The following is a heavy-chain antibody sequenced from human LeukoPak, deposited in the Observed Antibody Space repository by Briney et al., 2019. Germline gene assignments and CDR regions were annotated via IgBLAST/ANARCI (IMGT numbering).Heavy chain of an antibody. Sequence: PSETLSLTCTVSGGSISSSSYYWGWIRQPPGKGLEWIGYIYYSGSTNYNPSLKSRVTISVDTSKNQFSLKLSSVTAADTAVYYCARDGGLGSQTGAFDIWGQGTMVTVSS. J-gene: IGHJ3*02. D-gene: IGHD1-26*01. CDR2: IYYSGST. CDR1: GGSISSSSYY. V-gene: IGHV4-61*01. CDR3: ARDGGLGSQTGAFDI.